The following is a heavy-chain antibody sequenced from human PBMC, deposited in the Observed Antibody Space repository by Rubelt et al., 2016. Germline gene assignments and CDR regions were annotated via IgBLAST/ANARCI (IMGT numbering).Heavy chain of an antibody. J-gene: IGHJ3*02. CDR3: AHRQIATMNDAKGAFDI. Sequence: QITLKESGPTLVKPTQTLTLTCTFSGFSLSTSGVGVGWIRQPPGKALEWLANIYWDDDKRYSPSLKSRLTITKDTSKNQVVLTMTKMESVDTATYYCAHRQIATMNDAKGAFDIWGHGTMVTVSS. CDR1: GFSLSTSGVG. D-gene: IGHD2-21*01. V-gene: IGHV2-5*02. CDR2: IYWDDDK.